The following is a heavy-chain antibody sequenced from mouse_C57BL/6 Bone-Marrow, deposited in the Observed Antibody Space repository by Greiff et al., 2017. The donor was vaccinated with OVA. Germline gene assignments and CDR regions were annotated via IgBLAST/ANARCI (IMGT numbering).Heavy chain of an antibody. V-gene: IGHV8-12*01. CDR2: IYWDDDK. CDR3: ARRGGTTVVATDYAMDY. Sequence: QVTLKESGPGILQSSQTLSLTCSFSGFSLSTSGMGVSWIRQPSGKGLEWLAHIYWDDDKRYNPSLKSRLTISKDTSRNQVFLKITSVDTADTATYYCARRGGTTVVATDYAMDYWGQGTSVTVSS. D-gene: IGHD1-1*01. J-gene: IGHJ4*01. CDR1: GFSLSTSGMG.